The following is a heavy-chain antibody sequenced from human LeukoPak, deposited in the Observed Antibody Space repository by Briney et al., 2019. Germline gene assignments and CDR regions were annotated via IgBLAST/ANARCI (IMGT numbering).Heavy chain of an antibody. J-gene: IGHJ3*02. CDR3: ARSYYDILTGYFPDAFDI. V-gene: IGHV3-21*01. D-gene: IGHD3-9*01. Sequence: GGSLRLSCAASGFTFSNAWMNWVRQAPGKGLEWVSSISSSSSYIYHADSVKGRFTISRDNAKNPLYLQMNSLRAEDTAVYYCARSYYDILTGYFPDAFDIWGQGTMVTVSS. CDR2: ISSSSSYI. CDR1: GFTFSNAW.